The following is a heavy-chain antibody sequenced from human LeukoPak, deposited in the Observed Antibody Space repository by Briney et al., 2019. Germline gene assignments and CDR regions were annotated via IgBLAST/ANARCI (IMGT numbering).Heavy chain of an antibody. CDR3: ARDGYFGTTSPSASDI. CDR2: IYYSGST. Sequence: PSETLSLTCAVSGGSISSSSYYWGWIRQPPGKGLEWIGSIYYSGSTYYNPSLKSRVTISVDTSKNQFSLKLSSVTAADTAVYYRARDGYFGTTSPSASDIWGQGTMVTVSS. CDR1: GGSISSSSYY. J-gene: IGHJ3*02. V-gene: IGHV4-39*07. D-gene: IGHD2-21*01.